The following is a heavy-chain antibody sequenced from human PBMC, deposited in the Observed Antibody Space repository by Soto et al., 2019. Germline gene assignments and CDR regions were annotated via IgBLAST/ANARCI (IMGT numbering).Heavy chain of an antibody. Sequence: ASVKVSCKASGYTFTGYYMHWVRQAPGQGLEWMGWINPNSGGTNYAQKFQGRVTMARDTSISTAYMELSRLRPDDTAVYYCARDFVDIVATRPGYYYGMDVWGQGTTVTVSS. V-gene: IGHV1-2*02. D-gene: IGHD5-12*01. J-gene: IGHJ6*02. CDR1: GYTFTGYY. CDR3: ARDFVDIVATRPGYYYGMDV. CDR2: INPNSGGT.